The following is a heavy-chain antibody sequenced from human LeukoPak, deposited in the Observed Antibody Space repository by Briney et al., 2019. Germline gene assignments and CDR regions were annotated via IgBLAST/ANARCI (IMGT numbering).Heavy chain of an antibody. V-gene: IGHV4-31*03. Sequence: SETLSLTCTVCGGSISSGGYYWSWIRQHPGKGLEWIGYIYYSGSTYYNPSLKSRVTISVDTSKNHFSLKLSSVTAADTAVYYCARSSQNWYFDLWGRGTLVTVSS. J-gene: IGHJ2*01. D-gene: IGHD2-2*01. CDR1: GGSISSGGYY. CDR2: IYYSGST. CDR3: ARSSQNWYFDL.